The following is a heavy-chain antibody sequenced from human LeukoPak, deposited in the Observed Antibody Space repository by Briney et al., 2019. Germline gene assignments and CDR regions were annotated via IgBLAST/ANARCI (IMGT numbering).Heavy chain of an antibody. D-gene: IGHD6-6*01. CDR3: ARDSLGYSSSSRGGWLDP. CDR1: GYTFTRYG. V-gene: IGHV1-18*01. CDR2: ISAYNGNT. Sequence: GASVKVSCKASGYTFTRYGINWVRQAPGQGLEWMGWISAYNGNTNYAQKLQGRVTMTTDTSTSTAYMELRSLRSDDTAVYYCARDSLGYSSSSRGGWLDPWGQGTLVTVSS. J-gene: IGHJ5*02.